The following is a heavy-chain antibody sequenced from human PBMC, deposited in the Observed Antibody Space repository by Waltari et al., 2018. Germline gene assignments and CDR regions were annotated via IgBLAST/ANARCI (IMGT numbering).Heavy chain of an antibody. CDR2: IHHSGST. CDR1: GGSFSGYY. D-gene: IGHD3-3*01. V-gene: IGHV4-34*01. J-gene: IGHJ4*02. Sequence: QVQLQQWGAGLLKPSETLSLTCAVYGGSFSGYYWSWIRQPPGKGLEWIGEIHHSGSTNYNPSLKSRVTISVDTSKNQFSLKLSSVTAADTAVYYCARGSLPYYDCWSGLVYWGQGTLVTVSS. CDR3: ARGSLPYYDCWSGLVY.